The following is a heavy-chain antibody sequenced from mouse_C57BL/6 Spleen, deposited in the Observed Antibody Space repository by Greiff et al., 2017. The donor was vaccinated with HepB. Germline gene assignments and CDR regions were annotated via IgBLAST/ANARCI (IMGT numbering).Heavy chain of an antibody. CDR3: TRHYYGSSPYWYFDV. D-gene: IGHD1-1*01. V-gene: IGHV1-5*01. Sequence: VQLQQSGTVLARPGASVKMSCKTSGYTFTSYWMHWVKQRPGQGLEWIGAIYPGNSDTSYNQKFKGKAKLTAVTSASTAYMELSSLTNEDSAVYYSTRHYYGSSPYWYFDVWGTGTTVTVSS. J-gene: IGHJ1*03. CDR1: GYTFTSYW. CDR2: IYPGNSDT.